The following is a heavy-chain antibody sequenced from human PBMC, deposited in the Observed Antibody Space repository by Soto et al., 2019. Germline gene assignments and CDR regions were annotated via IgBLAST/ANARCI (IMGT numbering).Heavy chain of an antibody. CDR2: IWYDGSNK. D-gene: IGHD5-18*01. CDR3: AREKYREMGHSYGYRGSFCGY. Sequence: QVQLVESGGGVVQPGRSLRLSCAASGFTFSRYGMHWVRQAPGKGLEWVAVIWYDGSNKYYADSVKGRFTISRDNSKNMLYLQMNSVRAEDTAVYYCAREKYREMGHSYGYRGSFCGYWGQGTLVTVSS. CDR1: GFTFSRYG. V-gene: IGHV3-33*01. J-gene: IGHJ4*02.